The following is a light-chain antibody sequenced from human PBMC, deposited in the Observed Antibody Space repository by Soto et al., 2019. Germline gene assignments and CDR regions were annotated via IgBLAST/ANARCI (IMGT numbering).Light chain of an antibody. CDR3: SSYTTSNTRQIV. Sequence: QSALTQPASLSGSPGPSITISCTGTSSDVGGYNYVSWYQHHPGKATKIIIYDVTNRPSGVSNPFSGSKSGNTASLTISGLQPEDEADYYCSSYTTSNTRQIVFGTGTKVTVL. J-gene: IGLJ1*01. CDR2: DVT. V-gene: IGLV2-14*03. CDR1: SSDVGGYNY.